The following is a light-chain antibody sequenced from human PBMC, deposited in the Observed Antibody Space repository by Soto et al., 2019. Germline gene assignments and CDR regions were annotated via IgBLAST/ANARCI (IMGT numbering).Light chain of an antibody. V-gene: IGLV2-14*03. CDR3: SSYTVFNTVV. CDR2: DVS. J-gene: IGLJ2*01. Sequence: QSVLTQPASVSGPPGQSITISCTGTTSDVGGYNYVSWYQQHPGKVPKLMIYDVSNRPSWVSNRFSGSKSGNTASLTISGLQGEDEADYYCSSYTVFNTVVFGGGIKLTVL. CDR1: TSDVGGYNY.